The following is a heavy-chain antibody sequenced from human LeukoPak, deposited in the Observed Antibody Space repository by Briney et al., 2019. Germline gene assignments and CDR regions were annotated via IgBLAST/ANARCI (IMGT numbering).Heavy chain of an antibody. CDR1: GYSISSGYY. J-gene: IGHJ4*02. CDR3: ARDGVGPFDY. CDR2: IYHSGST. D-gene: IGHD3-16*01. V-gene: IGHV4-38-2*02. Sequence: PSETLSLTCTVSGYSISSGYYWGWIRQPPGKGLEWIGSIYHSGSTYYNPSLKSRVTISVDTSKNQFSLKLSSVTAADTAVYYCARDGVGPFDYWGQGTLVTVSS.